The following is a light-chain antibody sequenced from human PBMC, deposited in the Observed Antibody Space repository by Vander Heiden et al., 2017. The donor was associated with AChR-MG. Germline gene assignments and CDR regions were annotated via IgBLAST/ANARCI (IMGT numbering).Light chain of an antibody. CDR3: QHYDSWPYS. CDR1: QSIKTN. Sequence: KVLTQSPATLSVSPGEGATLSCRASQSIKTNLAWFQQKPGRAPRLLIYAASVRAAGIPARFNGSGSGADFTLSISSLQSEDFASYFCQHYDSWPYSFGRGTKLEIK. CDR2: AAS. V-gene: IGKV3-15*01. J-gene: IGKJ2*03.